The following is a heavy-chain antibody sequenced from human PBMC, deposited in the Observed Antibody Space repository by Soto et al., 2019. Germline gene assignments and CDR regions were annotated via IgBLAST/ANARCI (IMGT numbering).Heavy chain of an antibody. CDR1: GVTCSSYW. V-gene: IGHV3-7*04. J-gene: IGHJ3*02. D-gene: IGHD3-22*01. Sequence: GGSLRLSCAASGVTCSSYWMSLVRQAPGKGLEWVANIKEDGSQKWYVDSVKGRFTISRDNVKNSLYLQMNSLRVEDTAVYYCARGDYYDVSGPFSDAFDIWGQGTMVTVSS. CDR3: ARGDYYDVSGPFSDAFDI. CDR2: IKEDGSQK.